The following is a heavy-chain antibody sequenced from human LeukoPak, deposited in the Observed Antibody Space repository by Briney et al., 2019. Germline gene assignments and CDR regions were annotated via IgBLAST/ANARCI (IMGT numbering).Heavy chain of an antibody. CDR3: ARVFPSYYDFWSGYLRYFDY. CDR2: MNPNSGNT. V-gene: IGHV1-8*03. CDR1: GYTFTSYD. D-gene: IGHD3-3*01. J-gene: IGHJ4*02. Sequence: ASVKVPYKASGYTFTSYDINWVRQATGQGLEWMGWMNPNSGNTGYAQKFQGRVTITRNTSISTAYMELSSLRSEDTAVYYCARVFPSYYDFWSGYLRYFDYWGQGTLVTVSS.